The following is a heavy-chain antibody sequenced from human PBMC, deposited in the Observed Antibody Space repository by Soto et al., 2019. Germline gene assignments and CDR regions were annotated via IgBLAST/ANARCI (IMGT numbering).Heavy chain of an antibody. CDR2: IYPGDSDT. CDR1: ENSFTSYW. J-gene: IGHJ4*02. CDR3: ARQGYQDEYFDY. Sequence: GESLKIYCKGSENSFTSYWIGWVRQMPGKGLECMGIIYPGDSDTRYSPSFQGQVTISADKSISTDYLQWSSLKASDTAMDYCARQGYQDEYFDYWGQGTLVTVSS. V-gene: IGHV5-51*01. D-gene: IGHD2-2*01.